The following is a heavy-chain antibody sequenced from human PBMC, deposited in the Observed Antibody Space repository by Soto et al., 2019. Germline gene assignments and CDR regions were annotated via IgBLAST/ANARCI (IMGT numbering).Heavy chain of an antibody. D-gene: IGHD3-3*01. V-gene: IGHV3-23*01. J-gene: IGHJ4*02. CDR2: ISGSGGNT. CDR3: AKHTDGATYYDFWHY. CDR1: GFTFISYA. Sequence: EVPFLESGGGLVQPGGSLRLSCAGSGFTFISYAMSWVRQAPGKGLEWVSAISGSGGNTYYADSVKGRFTISRDNSKNTLFLQMNSLSAEDTAVYYWAKHTDGATYYDFWHYWGQGTLVTVSS.